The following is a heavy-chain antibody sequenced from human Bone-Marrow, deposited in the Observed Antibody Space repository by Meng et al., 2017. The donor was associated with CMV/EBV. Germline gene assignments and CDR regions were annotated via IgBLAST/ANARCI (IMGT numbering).Heavy chain of an antibody. CDR3: AKGPDGGTYYNHFYYGMDV. CDR2: IKGDGSEK. J-gene: IGHJ6*02. D-gene: IGHD1-26*01. Sequence: GESLKISCAASGFSLRTFWMNWVRQAPGKGLEWVASIKGDGSEKYYVDSVKGRFTISRDNAKNSLYLQMNSLRAEDTAVYYCAKGPDGGTYYNHFYYGMDVWGQGTTVTFSS. V-gene: IGHV3-7*01. CDR1: GFSLRTFW.